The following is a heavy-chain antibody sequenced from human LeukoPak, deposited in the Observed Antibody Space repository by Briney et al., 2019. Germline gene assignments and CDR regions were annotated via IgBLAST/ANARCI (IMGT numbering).Heavy chain of an antibody. J-gene: IGHJ6*03. D-gene: IGHD3-10*01. V-gene: IGHV3-49*04. CDR3: TRGGSGRYYYYYYMDV. CDR1: GFTFGDYA. Sequence: GGSLRLSCTASGFTFGDYAMSWVRQAPGKGLEWVGFIRSKAYGGTTEYAASVKGRFTISRDDSKSIAYLQVNSLKTEDTAVYYCTRGGSGRYYYYYYMDVWGKGTTVTISS. CDR2: IRSKAYGGTT.